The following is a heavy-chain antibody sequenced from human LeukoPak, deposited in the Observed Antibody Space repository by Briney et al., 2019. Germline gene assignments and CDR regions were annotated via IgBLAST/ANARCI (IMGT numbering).Heavy chain of an antibody. CDR1: GGSISSYY. CDR2: IYYSGST. V-gene: IGHV4-59*08. J-gene: IGHJ4*02. CDR3: ARGAGTCDY. D-gene: IGHD6-19*01. Sequence: SETLSLTCTVSGGSISSYYWSWIRQPPGKGLEWIGYIYYSGSTNYNPSLKSRVTISVDSSKNQLSLRLNSVTAADTAVYYCARGAGTCDYWGQGTLVTVSS.